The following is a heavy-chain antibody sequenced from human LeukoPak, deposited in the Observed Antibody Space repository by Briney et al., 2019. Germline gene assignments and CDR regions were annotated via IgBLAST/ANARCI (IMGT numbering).Heavy chain of an antibody. V-gene: IGHV1-46*01. Sequence: ASVKVSCKASGYTFTGYYMHWVRQAPGQGLEWMGVISPIDGSTGYAQKFQGRITMTRDMSTSTDYMELSSLTSQDTAVYYCARVGIPAAMRVWFDPWGQGTLVTVSS. J-gene: IGHJ5*02. CDR2: ISPIDGST. CDR3: ARVGIPAAMRVWFDP. D-gene: IGHD2-2*01. CDR1: GYTFTGYY.